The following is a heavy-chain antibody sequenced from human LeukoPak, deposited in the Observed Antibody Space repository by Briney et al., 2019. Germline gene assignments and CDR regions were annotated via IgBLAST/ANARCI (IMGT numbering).Heavy chain of an antibody. CDR1: GFTFSSYA. Sequence: PGGSLRLSCAASGFTFSSYAMSWVRQAPGKGLEWVSAISGSGGSTYYADSVKGRFTISRDNSKNTLYLLINSLRAEDTALYYCAKDTFVVVTEFHYWGLGTLVTVSS. D-gene: IGHD2-21*02. J-gene: IGHJ4*02. CDR3: AKDTFVVVTEFHY. CDR2: ISGSGGST. V-gene: IGHV3-23*01.